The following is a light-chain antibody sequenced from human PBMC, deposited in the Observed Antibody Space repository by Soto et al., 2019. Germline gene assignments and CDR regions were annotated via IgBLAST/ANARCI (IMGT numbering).Light chain of an antibody. J-gene: IGKJ1*01. CDR2: DAS. V-gene: IGKV3-11*01. CDR3: QQRSNWPAGT. Sequence: EIVLTQSPATLSLSPGERATLSCRASQSVSSYLAWYQQKPGQAPRLLIYDASNRATGIPARFSGSGSGTDFTLTISSLEPXDXXXXXXQQRSNWPAGTFGQGTKVXIK. CDR1: QSVSSY.